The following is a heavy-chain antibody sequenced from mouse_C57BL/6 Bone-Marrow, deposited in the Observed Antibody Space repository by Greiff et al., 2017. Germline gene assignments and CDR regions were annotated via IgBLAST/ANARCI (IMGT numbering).Heavy chain of an antibody. Sequence: VQLQQSGAELVRPGASVTLSCKASGYTFTDYEMHWVKQTPVHGLEWIGAIDPETGGTAYNQKFKGKTILTADKSSSTAYMELRSLTSDDSAVYYCTRDCSNYPFAYWYQGTLITVSA. CDR1: GYTFTDYE. CDR2: IDPETGGT. J-gene: IGHJ3*01. D-gene: IGHD2-5*01. CDR3: TRDCSNYPFAY. V-gene: IGHV1-15*01.